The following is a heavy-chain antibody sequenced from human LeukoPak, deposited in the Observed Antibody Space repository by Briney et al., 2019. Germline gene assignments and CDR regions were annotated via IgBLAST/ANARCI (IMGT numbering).Heavy chain of an antibody. CDR2: IIPIFGTA. CDR1: GGTFSSYA. CDR3: ASSISQHYYDSSGYYPHHIDY. V-gene: IGHV1-69*13. Sequence: SVKVSCKASGGTFSSYAISWVRQAPGQGLEWMGGIIPIFGTANYAQKFQGRVTITADESTSTAYMELSSLRSEDTAVYYCASSISQHYYDSSGYYPHHIDYWGQGTLVTVSS. J-gene: IGHJ4*02. D-gene: IGHD3-22*01.